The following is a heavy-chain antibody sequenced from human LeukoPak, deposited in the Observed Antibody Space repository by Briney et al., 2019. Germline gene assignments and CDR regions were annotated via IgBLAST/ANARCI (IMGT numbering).Heavy chain of an antibody. V-gene: IGHV3-30-3*01. CDR2: ISYDGSNK. J-gene: IGHJ4*02. CDR1: GFTFSSYA. D-gene: IGHD6-19*01. Sequence: GGSLRLSCAASGFTFSSYAMHWVRQAPGKGLEWVAVISYDGSNKYYADSVKGRFTISRDNSKNTLYLQMNSLRAEDTAVYYCARELAGDDYWGQGTLVTVSS. CDR3: ARELAGDDY.